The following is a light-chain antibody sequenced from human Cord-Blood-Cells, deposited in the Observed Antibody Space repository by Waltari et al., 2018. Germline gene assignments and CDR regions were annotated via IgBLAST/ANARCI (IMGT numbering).Light chain of an antibody. CDR1: QSVSSN. V-gene: IGKV3-15*01. CDR3: QQYNIWPPWT. J-gene: IGKJ1*01. Sequence: EIVMTQSPATLSVSPGERATLSCRASQSVSSNLAWYQQIPGQAPRRLIYGASTRATGIPARFSGSGSGTEFPLTISSLQSEYFAVYYCQQYNIWPPWTFGQGTKVEIK. CDR2: GAS.